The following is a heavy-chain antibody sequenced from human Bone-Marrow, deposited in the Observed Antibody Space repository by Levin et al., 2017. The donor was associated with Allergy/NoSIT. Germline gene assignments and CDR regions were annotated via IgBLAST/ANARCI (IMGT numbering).Heavy chain of an antibody. CDR3: AKGRMDILTVYYNSPFDY. J-gene: IGHJ4*02. V-gene: IGHV3-23*01. CDR1: GFTFTNYG. Sequence: ETLSLTCAASGFTFTNYGMSWVRQAPGKGLEWVSGISGNAGSTYYADSVKGRFTVSRDNSKNTLYLQMDSLRGEDTAIYYCAKGRMDILTVYYNSPFDYWGQGTLVTVSS. CDR2: ISGNAGST. D-gene: IGHD3-9*01.